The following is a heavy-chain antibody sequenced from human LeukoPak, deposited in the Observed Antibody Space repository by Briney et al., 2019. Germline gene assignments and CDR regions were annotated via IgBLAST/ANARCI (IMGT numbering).Heavy chain of an antibody. V-gene: IGHV3-23*01. CDR1: GFTFSSYA. Sequence: GGSLRLSCAASGFTFSSYAMSWVRQAPGKGLEWVSAISGSGGSTYYADSVKGRFTISRDNSKNMLYLQMNSLRAEDTAVYYCAKDPPYYYDSSGSYGEYWGQGTLVTVSS. CDR2: ISGSGGST. D-gene: IGHD3-22*01. J-gene: IGHJ4*02. CDR3: AKDPPYYYDSSGSYGEY.